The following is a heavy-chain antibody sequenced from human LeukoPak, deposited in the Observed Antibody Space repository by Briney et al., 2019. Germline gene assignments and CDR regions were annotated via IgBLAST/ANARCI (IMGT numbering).Heavy chain of an antibody. D-gene: IGHD3-10*01. V-gene: IGHV1-18*04. CDR3: ARGGDPLGFPYFDL. Sequence: ASVKVSCKASGYTFTGYYMHWVRQAPGQGLEWMGWISAYNGNTNYAQKLQGRVTMTTDTSTSTAYMELRSLRSDGTAVYYCARGGDPLGFPYFDLWGRGTLVTVSS. CDR2: ISAYNGNT. J-gene: IGHJ2*01. CDR1: GYTFTGYY.